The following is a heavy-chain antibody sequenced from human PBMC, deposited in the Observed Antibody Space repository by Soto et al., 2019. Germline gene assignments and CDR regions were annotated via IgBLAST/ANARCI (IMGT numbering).Heavy chain of an antibody. D-gene: IGHD3-9*01. Sequence: QLQESGPGLVKPSETLSLTCSVSGDSINSDKYYWGWIRQPPGKGLEWIGSIYYRGNTYYNPSLQTRVTISLDKSKSQFSLRLNSVTAADSAVYFCARLEGLATISYYFDFWGQGPRSPSPQ. J-gene: IGHJ4*02. CDR2: IYYRGNT. CDR3: ARLEGLATISYYFDF. CDR1: GDSINSDKYY. V-gene: IGHV4-39*01.